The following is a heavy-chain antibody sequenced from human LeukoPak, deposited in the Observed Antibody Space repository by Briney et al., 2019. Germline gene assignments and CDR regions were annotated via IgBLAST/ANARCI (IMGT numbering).Heavy chain of an antibody. D-gene: IGHD4-17*01. CDR1: GFTFSSYG. Sequence: PGGSLRLSCAASGFTFSSYGMHWVRQAPGKGLEWVSSISSSSSYIYYADSVKGRFTISRDNAKNSLYLQMNSLRAEDTAVYYCASGHGDYGKDWGQGTLVTVSS. CDR3: ASGHGDYGKD. V-gene: IGHV3-21*01. J-gene: IGHJ4*02. CDR2: ISSSSSYI.